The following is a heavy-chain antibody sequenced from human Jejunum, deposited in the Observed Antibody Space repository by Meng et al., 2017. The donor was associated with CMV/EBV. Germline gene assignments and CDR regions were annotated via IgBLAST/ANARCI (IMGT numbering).Heavy chain of an antibody. CDR1: GYTIMNDP. CDR3: ARQNDYMNYFDS. V-gene: IGHV3-30-3*01. Sequence: ASGYTIMNDPMDWVRQAPGKGLEWVAGVSSDGTSTFLADSVKGRFSISRDNSKNTVYLQMDSLSGEDTAVYYCARQNDYMNYFDSWGRGTLVTVSS. CDR2: VSSDGTST. J-gene: IGHJ4*02. D-gene: IGHD4-11*01.